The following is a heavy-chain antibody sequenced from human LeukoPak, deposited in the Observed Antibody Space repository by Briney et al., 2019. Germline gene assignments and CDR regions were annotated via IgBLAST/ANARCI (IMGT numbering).Heavy chain of an antibody. CDR2: IYHSGST. J-gene: IGHJ3*02. Sequence: PSETLSLTCTVSGGSISSGGYYWSWIRQPPGKGLEWIGYIYHSGSTYYNPSLKSRVTISVDRSKNQFSLKLSSVTAADMAVYYCARGGPLAFDIWGQGTMVTVSS. CDR3: ARGGPLAFDI. D-gene: IGHD3-16*01. V-gene: IGHV4-30-2*01. CDR1: GGSISSGGYY.